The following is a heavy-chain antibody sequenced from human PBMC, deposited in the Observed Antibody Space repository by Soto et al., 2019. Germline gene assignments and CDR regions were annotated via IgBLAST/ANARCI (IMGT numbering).Heavy chain of an antibody. J-gene: IGHJ4*02. CDR2: INGDGSIT. V-gene: IGHV3-74*01. Sequence: GESLKISCAASGFTFSTYWMYWVRQGPGKGLDWFSRINGDGSITTYADSVKGRFTISRDNAKNTLYLQMNSLRAEDTAVYYCARGLGGEDNEYWGQGTLVTVSS. CDR1: GFTFSTYW. CDR3: ARGLGGEDNEY. D-gene: IGHD2-21*01.